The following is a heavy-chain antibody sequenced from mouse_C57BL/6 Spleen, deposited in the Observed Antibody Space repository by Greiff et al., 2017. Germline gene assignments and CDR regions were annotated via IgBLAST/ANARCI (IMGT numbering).Heavy chain of an antibody. J-gene: IGHJ4*01. Sequence: QVQLQQPGAELVRPGSSVKLSCKASGYTFTSYWMDWVKQRPGQGLEWIGNIYPYDSETHYNQKFKDKATLTVDKSSSTAYMQLSSLTSEDSAVYYCAREGATTIVTWGYYAMDYWGQGTSVTVSS. D-gene: IGHD2-2*01. CDR3: AREGATTIVTWGYYAMDY. V-gene: IGHV1-61*01. CDR1: GYTFTSYW. CDR2: IYPYDSET.